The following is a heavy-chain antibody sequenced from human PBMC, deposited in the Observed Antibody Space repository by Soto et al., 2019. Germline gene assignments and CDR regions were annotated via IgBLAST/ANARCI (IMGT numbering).Heavy chain of an antibody. D-gene: IGHD6-19*01. CDR2: IYYSGST. CDR1: GGSISTYY. J-gene: IGHJ4*02. Sequence: SETLSLTCTVSGGSISTYYWSWIRQPPGKGPEWIGYIYYSGSTNYNPSLKSRVTISLDTSKNQFSLKLSSVTAADTAVYYCASSIVAAFDYWGLGTLVTVSS. CDR3: ASSIVAAFDY. V-gene: IGHV4-59*01.